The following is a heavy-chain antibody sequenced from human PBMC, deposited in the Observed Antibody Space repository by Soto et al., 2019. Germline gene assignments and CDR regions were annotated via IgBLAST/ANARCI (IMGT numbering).Heavy chain of an antibody. D-gene: IGHD3-16*02. CDR2: IYYSGST. Sequence: PSETLSLTCTVSGGSISSYYWSWIRQPPGKGLEWIGYIYYSGSTNYNPSLKSRVTISVDTSKNQFSLKLSSVTAADTAVYYCARSQYYDYVWGSYRPYYFDYWGQGTLVTVSS. J-gene: IGHJ4*02. V-gene: IGHV4-59*01. CDR3: ARSQYYDYVWGSYRPYYFDY. CDR1: GGSISSYY.